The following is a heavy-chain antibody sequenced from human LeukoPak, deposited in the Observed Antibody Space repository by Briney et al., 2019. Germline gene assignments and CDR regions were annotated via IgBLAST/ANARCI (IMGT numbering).Heavy chain of an antibody. CDR2: IYYSGST. J-gene: IGHJ3*02. CDR1: GGSISSGDYY. Sequence: SETLSLTCTVSGGSISSGDYYWSWIRQPPRKGLEWIGYIYYSGSTYYNPSLKSRVTISVDTSKNQFSLKLSSVTAADTAVYYCARENMVRALSEAFDIWGQGTMVTVSS. CDR3: ARENMVRALSEAFDI. D-gene: IGHD3-10*01. V-gene: IGHV4-30-4*01.